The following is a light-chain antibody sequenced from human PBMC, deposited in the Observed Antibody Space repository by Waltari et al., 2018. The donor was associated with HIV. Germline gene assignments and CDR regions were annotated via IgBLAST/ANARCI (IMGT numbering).Light chain of an antibody. CDR1: SSDVGNYDY. CDR2: DVS. V-gene: IGLV2-11*01. J-gene: IGLJ2*01. Sequence: QSSLTQPRSMSGSPGQSVTISCPGTSSDVGNYDYVSWYQQHPGKAPKLILYDVSERPSGVPDRFSGSKSGNTASLTISGLQVEDEAVYHCCSFAGSSTFVVFGGGTSLTVL. CDR3: CSFAGSSTFVV.